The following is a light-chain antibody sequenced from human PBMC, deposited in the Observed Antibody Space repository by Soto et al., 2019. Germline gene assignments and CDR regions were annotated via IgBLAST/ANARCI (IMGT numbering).Light chain of an antibody. CDR2: DAS. CDR3: QPFNSNLGT. V-gene: IGKV1-13*02. Sequence: AIQLTQSPSSLSASVGDRVTITCRASQGISSALAWYQQKPGKAPKLLIYDASSLESGVPSRFSGSGSGTDFTLTISSLQPEDFATYYCQPFNSNLGTFGQGTKLEIK. J-gene: IGKJ2*01. CDR1: QGISSA.